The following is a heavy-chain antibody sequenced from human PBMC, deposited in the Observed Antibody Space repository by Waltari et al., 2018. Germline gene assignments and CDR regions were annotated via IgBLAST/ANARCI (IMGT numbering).Heavy chain of an antibody. CDR3: ARLAPRTYRSPVPGRHYYYGMDV. V-gene: IGHV3-74*03. CDR1: GFRFSNYW. J-gene: IGHJ6*02. Sequence: EEQLLESGGGLVQPGASLRLSCAASGFRFSNYWINWVRKAPGKGLVWVARISNDETTLTYADSVKGRFTISRDNAKNTVYLQMKRLRADDTAVYYCARLAPRTYRSPVPGRHYYYGMDVWGQGTTVTVSS. CDR2: ISNDETTL. D-gene: IGHD3-10*01.